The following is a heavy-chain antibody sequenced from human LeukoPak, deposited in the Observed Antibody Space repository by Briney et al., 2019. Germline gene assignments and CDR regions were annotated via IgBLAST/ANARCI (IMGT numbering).Heavy chain of an antibody. CDR3: ARWLGLGFGEYSNNWFDP. Sequence: PGGSLRLSCAASGFTFSSYSMNWVRQAPGKGLEWVSSISSSSSYIYYADSVKGRFTISRDNAKNSLYLQMNSLRAEDTAVYYCARWLGLGFGEYSNNWFDPWGQGTLVTVSS. D-gene: IGHD3-10*01. CDR1: GFTFSSYS. V-gene: IGHV3-21*01. CDR2: ISSSSSYI. J-gene: IGHJ5*02.